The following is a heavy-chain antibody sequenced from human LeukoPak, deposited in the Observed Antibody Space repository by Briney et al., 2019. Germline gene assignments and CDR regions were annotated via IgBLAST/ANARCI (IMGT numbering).Heavy chain of an antibody. D-gene: IGHD2-21*02. CDR2: IYYSGST. CDR1: GGSISSYY. V-gene: IGHV4-59*01. CDR3: ARYVVVTAYFDY. Sequence: SETLSLTCTASGGSISSYYWSWIRQPPGKGLGWIGYIYYSGSTNYNPSLKSRVTISVDTSKNQFSLKLSSVTAADTAVYYCARYVVVTAYFDYWGQGTLVTVSS. J-gene: IGHJ4*02.